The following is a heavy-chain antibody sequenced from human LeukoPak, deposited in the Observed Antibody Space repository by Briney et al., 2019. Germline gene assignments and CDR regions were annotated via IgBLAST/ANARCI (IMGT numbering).Heavy chain of an antibody. CDR1: GYTFTSYA. V-gene: IGHV1-3*01. J-gene: IGHJ4*02. Sequence: ASVKVSCKASGYTFTSYAMHWVRQAPGQRLEWMGWINAGNGNTKYSQKFQGRVTITRDTSASTAYMELSSLRSEDTAVYYCARALHTSMGRDFDFWGQGTLVTVS. D-gene: IGHD5-18*01. CDR2: INAGNGNT. CDR3: ARALHTSMGRDFDF.